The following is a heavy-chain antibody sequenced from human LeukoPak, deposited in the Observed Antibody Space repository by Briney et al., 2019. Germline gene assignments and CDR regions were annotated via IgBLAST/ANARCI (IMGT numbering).Heavy chain of an antibody. CDR3: TGYAADSSTYYQWFDP. Sequence: SETLSLTCTVSGGSIVVPYFNWVRQTPGTGLEWIGYTSYGGNTRYTPSLESRVSMSIDTSKRQFSLKLHSVTAADSAVYYYTGYAADSSTYYQWFDPWGQGTLVTVSS. CDR2: TSYGGNT. D-gene: IGHD2-2*01. V-gene: IGHV4-59*08. J-gene: IGHJ5*02. CDR1: GGSIVVPY.